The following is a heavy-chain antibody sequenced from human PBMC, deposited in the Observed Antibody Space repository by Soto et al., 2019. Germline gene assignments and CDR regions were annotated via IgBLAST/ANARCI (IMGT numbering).Heavy chain of an antibody. D-gene: IGHD3-10*01. Sequence: QVHLVQSGAEVKKPGASVKVSCKGSGYAFTTYGITWVRQAPGQGLEWMGWISAHNGNTNYAQKLQGRVTVTRDTSTSTAYMELRSLRSDYTAVYYCARWRYGAYWGQGALVTVSS. CDR1: GYAFTTYG. CDR2: ISAHNGNT. V-gene: IGHV1-18*01. J-gene: IGHJ4*02. CDR3: ARWRYGAY.